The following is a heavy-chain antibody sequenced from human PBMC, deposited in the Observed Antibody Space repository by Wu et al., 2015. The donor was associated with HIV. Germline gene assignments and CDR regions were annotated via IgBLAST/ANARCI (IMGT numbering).Heavy chain of an antibody. Sequence: QIQLTQSGAEVKESGASVKVSCKGSGYRFTGYYMHWVRQAPGQGLECMGWINPNSGGTNYAQKFRGRVTMTRDTSISTAYMELSRLTSDDTAVYYCATSGTYGHNWLDPWGQGNPGHRLL. CDR3: ATSGTYGHNWLDP. CDR2: INPNSGGT. CDR1: GYRFTGYY. J-gene: IGHJ5*02. V-gene: IGHV1-2*02. D-gene: IGHD1-26*01.